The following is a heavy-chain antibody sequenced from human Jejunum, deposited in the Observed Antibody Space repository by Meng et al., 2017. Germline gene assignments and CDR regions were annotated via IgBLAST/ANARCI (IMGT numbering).Heavy chain of an antibody. CDR1: RDFSSLYG. CDR2: MHQRGSS. Sequence: QVAGRVSVRPSVAMPRTCSSDRDFSSLYGWSWLRQPPGNGMEWIGEMHQRGSSNYNPSLKSRLTMSVDESKNHFSLKLNSVTAADTAVYYCARGWKYAWFNWGQGTLVTVSS. D-gene: IGHD1-7*01. J-gene: IGHJ4*02. CDR3: ARGWKYAWFN. V-gene: IGHV4-4*02.